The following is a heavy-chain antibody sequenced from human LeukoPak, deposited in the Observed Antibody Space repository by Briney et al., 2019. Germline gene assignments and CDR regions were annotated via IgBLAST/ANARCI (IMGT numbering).Heavy chain of an antibody. J-gene: IGHJ4*02. Sequence: PSETLSLTCAVSGGSISSGGYSWSWIRQPPGKGLEWIGYIYHSGSTYYNPSLKSRVTISVDRSKNQFSLKLSSVTAADTAVYYCARSSPIHPTYYFDYWGQGTLVTVSS. V-gene: IGHV4-30-2*01. CDR2: IYHSGST. D-gene: IGHD6-6*01. CDR3: ARSSPIHPTYYFDY. CDR1: GGSISSGGYS.